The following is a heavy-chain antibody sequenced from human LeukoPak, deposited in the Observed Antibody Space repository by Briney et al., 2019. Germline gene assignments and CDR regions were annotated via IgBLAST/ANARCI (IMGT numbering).Heavy chain of an antibody. CDR1: GGSFSGYY. CDR3: ARATDILTGYWGHRFDP. V-gene: IGHV4-34*01. Sequence: SETLSLTCAVYGGSFSGYYWTWIRQPPGKRLEWIGEINLSGSTNYNPSLKSRVTISVDTSKNQFSLKLSSVTAADTAVYYCARATDILTGYWGHRFDPWGQGTLVTVSS. CDR2: INLSGST. J-gene: IGHJ5*02. D-gene: IGHD3-9*01.